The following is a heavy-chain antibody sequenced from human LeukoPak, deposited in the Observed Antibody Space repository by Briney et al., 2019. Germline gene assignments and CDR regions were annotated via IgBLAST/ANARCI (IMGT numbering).Heavy chain of an antibody. CDR3: ARSRTYGDYGRGLDY. Sequence: GGCLRLSCAASGFISSSYWMHWVRQPPGKGLVYIACINTDGFSTSYADSVKGRFTISRDNAKNTLYLQMNSLRAEDTAVYYCARSRTYGDYGRGLDYWGQGTLVTASS. CDR1: GFISSSYW. J-gene: IGHJ4*02. V-gene: IGHV3-74*01. CDR2: INTDGFST. D-gene: IGHD4-17*01.